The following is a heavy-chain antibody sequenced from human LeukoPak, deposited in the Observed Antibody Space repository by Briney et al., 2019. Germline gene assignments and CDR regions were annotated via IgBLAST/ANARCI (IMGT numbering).Heavy chain of an antibody. CDR1: GFTLSSFA. J-gene: IGHJ3*01. CDR3: AKSYFTYGSDAFDV. V-gene: IGHV3-23*01. Sequence: GGSLRLSCAASGFTLSSFAMSWVRQAPGKGLEWVATTYGDGITTNYVDSARGRFAISRVNSKNTLSLQMNSLRAEDTAIYYCAKSYFTYGSDAFDVWGQGTMVIVSS. CDR2: TYGDGITT. D-gene: IGHD4-17*01.